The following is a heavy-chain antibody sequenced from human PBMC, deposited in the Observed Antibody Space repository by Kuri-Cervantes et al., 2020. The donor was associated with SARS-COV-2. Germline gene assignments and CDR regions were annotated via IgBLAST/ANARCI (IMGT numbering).Heavy chain of an antibody. J-gene: IGHJ4*02. CDR1: GFTFSSYA. Sequence: GESLKISCAASGFTFSSYALTWVRQAPGKGLEWVSTISGGGGSTYFADSMKGRFTISRDNSKNTLYLQMNSLRAENTAVYYCARDPYYDSSLYSSQTRSFGYWGQGTLVTVSS. CDR3: ARDPYYDSSLYSSQTRSFGY. V-gene: IGHV3-23*01. D-gene: IGHD3-22*01. CDR2: ISGGGGST.